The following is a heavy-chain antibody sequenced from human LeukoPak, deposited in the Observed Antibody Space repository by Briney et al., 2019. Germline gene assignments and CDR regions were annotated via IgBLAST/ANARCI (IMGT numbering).Heavy chain of an antibody. CDR1: GFTFSSYA. J-gene: IGHJ3*02. D-gene: IGHD2-2*01. CDR2: ISGSGGST. V-gene: IGHV3-23*01. CDR3: AKDRGGDIVVVPAAPGAFDI. Sequence: GGSLRLSCAASGFTFSSYAMSWVRQAPGKGLEWVSVISGSGGSTYYADSVKGRFTISRDNYKNTLYLKMNSLRAEDTAVYYCAKDRGGDIVVVPAAPGAFDIWGQGTMVTVSS.